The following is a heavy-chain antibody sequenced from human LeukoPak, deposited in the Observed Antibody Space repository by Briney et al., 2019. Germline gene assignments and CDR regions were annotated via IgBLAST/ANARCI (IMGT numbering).Heavy chain of an antibody. CDR1: GFTFSSYA. CDR3: ARDYYGSGRYYNVPHYGMDV. CDR2: ISYDGSNK. J-gene: IGHJ6*04. V-gene: IGHV3-30*04. Sequence: GGSLRLSCAASGFTFSSYAMHWVPQAPGKGLEWVAVISYDGSNKYYADSVKGRFTISRDNSKNTLYLQMNSLRAEDTAVYYCARDYYGSGRYYNVPHYGMDVWGKGTTVTVSS. D-gene: IGHD3-10*01.